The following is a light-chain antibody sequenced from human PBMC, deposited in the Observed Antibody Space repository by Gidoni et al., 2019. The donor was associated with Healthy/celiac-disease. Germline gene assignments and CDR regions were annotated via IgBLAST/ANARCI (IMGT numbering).Light chain of an antibody. V-gene: IGKV3-15*01. CDR2: GAS. CDR1: QSGSSN. J-gene: IGKJ1*01. Sequence: IVITQSPAPLSVSPGERATISCRASQSGSSNLGWYQQKPGQAPRLLIYGASNRATGIPARFSGSGSGTEFTLTISSLQSEDFAVYYCQQYNNWPWTFGQGTKVEIK. CDR3: QQYNNWPWT.